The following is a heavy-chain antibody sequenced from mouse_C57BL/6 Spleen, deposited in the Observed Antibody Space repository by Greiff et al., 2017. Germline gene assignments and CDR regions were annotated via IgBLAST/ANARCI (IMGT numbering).Heavy chain of an antibody. D-gene: IGHD1-1*01. Sequence: VQLQQPGAELVRPGSSVKLSCKASGYTFTSYWMHWVKQRPIQGLEWIGNIDPSDSETHYNQKFKDKATLTVDKSSSTAYMQLSSLTAEDSAVYYCARDYGSSYVGFAYWGQGTLVTVSA. CDR1: GYTFTSYW. V-gene: IGHV1-52*01. CDR2: IDPSDSET. J-gene: IGHJ3*01. CDR3: ARDYGSSYVGFAY.